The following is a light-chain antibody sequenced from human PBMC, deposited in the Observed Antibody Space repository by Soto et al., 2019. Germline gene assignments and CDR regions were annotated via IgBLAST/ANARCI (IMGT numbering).Light chain of an antibody. V-gene: IGKV1-5*03. J-gene: IGKJ1*01. CDR3: QKYNSYPRT. Sequence: DIQMTQSPSTMSASVGDRVIITCRASQTISSWLAWYQQKPGKAPKLMIYKASSLESGVPSRLRGSGSGTEFTLTIRRLQPDDFATYYCQKYNSYPRTFGQGTKVDIK. CDR2: KAS. CDR1: QTISSW.